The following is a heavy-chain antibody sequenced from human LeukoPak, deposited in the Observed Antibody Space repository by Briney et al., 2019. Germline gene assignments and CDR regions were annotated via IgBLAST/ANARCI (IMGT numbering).Heavy chain of an antibody. Sequence: VGSLRLSCAASGFTFSSYWMHWVRQAPGKGLVWVSRINSDGSSTSYADSVKGRFTISRDNAKNTLYLQMNSLRAEDTAVYYCARDPTNVWLSPGGPKDWCFDLWGRGTLVTVSS. CDR1: GFTFSSYW. V-gene: IGHV3-74*01. CDR2: INSDGSST. CDR3: ARDPTNVWLSPGGPKDWCFDL. J-gene: IGHJ2*01. D-gene: IGHD3-16*01.